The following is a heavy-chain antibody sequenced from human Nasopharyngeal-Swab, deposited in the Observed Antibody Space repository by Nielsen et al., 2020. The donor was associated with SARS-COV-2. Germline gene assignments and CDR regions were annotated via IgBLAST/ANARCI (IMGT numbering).Heavy chain of an antibody. Sequence: ASVKVSCKASGYTFISYYMHCVRQAPGQGLEWMGIINPSGGSTSYAQKFQGRVTMTRDTSTSTVYMELSSLRSEDTAVYYCARGAYYYGSGTQGNWFDPWGQGTLVTVSS. CDR1: GYTFISYY. J-gene: IGHJ5*02. CDR2: INPSGGST. D-gene: IGHD3-10*01. CDR3: ARGAYYYGSGTQGNWFDP. V-gene: IGHV1-46*01.